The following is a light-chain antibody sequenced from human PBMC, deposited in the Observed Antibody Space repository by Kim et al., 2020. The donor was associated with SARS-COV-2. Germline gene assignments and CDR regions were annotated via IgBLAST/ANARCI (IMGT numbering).Light chain of an antibody. CDR3: SSYTSSSTWV. Sequence: GQSITISYTGTSRDVGGYNYVSWYQQHPGKAPKLMIYDVSNRPSGVSNRFSGSKSGNTASLTISGLQAEDEADYYCSSYTSSSTWVFGGGTQLTVL. J-gene: IGLJ3*02. CDR1: SRDVGGYNY. CDR2: DVS. V-gene: IGLV2-14*03.